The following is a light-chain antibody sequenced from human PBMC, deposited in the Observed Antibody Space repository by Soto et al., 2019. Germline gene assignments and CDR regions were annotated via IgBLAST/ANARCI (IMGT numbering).Light chain of an antibody. Sequence: QSALTQPRSASGSPGQSITISCTGTSSDVGGYNYVSWYQQHPAMAPKLIIFDVSKRPSGVPNRFSGSKSGNTASLTISGLRAEDEADYYCCSYVGRNTYVFGTGTKVTVL. J-gene: IGLJ1*01. CDR2: DVS. V-gene: IGLV2-11*01. CDR1: SSDVGGYNY. CDR3: CSYVGRNTYV.